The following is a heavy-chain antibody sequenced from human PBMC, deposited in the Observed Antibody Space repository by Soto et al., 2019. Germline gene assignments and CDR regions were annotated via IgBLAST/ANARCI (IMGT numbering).Heavy chain of an antibody. D-gene: IGHD6-13*01. V-gene: IGHV4-59*01. J-gene: IGHJ4*02. CDR1: GDSIRSYY. CDR2: IYYSGST. CDR3: ARGVASSSRTSLIY. Sequence: SETLSLTCTVSGDSIRSYYWSWIRQPPGKGLEWIGYIYYSGSTNYNPSLKSRVTMSIDTTKNQFSLKLSSVTAADTAIYYCARGVASSSRTSLIYWGQGALVT.